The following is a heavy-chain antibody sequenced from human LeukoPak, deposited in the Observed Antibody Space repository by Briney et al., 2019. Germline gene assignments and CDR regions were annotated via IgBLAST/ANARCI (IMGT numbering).Heavy chain of an antibody. CDR2: ISSSSSYI. Sequence: GGSLRLSCAASGFTFSTYSMNWVRQAPGKGLEWVSSISSSSSYIYYADSVKGRFTISRDNAKNSLYLQMNSLRADDTAVYYCASGDYGDYAGPSGYWGQGTLATVSS. J-gene: IGHJ4*02. V-gene: IGHV3-21*01. D-gene: IGHD4-17*01. CDR1: GFTFSTYS. CDR3: ASGDYGDYAGPSGY.